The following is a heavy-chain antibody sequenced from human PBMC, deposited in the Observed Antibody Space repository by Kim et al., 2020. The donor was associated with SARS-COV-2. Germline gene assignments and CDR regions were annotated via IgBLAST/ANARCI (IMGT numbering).Heavy chain of an antibody. CDR1: GGSISSYY. CDR2: IYYSGST. CDR3: ARVVVDTAMVTLDY. D-gene: IGHD5-18*01. Sequence: SETLSLTCTVSGGSISSYYWSWIRQPPGKGLEWIGYIYYSGSTNYNPSLKSRVTISVDTSKNQFSLKLSSVTAADTAVYYCARVVVDTAMVTLDYWGQGT. V-gene: IGHV4-59*01. J-gene: IGHJ4*02.